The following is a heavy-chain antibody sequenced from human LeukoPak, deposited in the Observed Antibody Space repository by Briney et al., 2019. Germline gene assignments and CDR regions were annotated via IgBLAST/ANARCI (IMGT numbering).Heavy chain of an antibody. V-gene: IGHV3-7*01. CDR3: VELDGSGYHRDL. D-gene: IGHD3-3*01. J-gene: IGHJ5*02. Sequence: GGSLRLSCAASGFTFSTSWMSWVRQAPGKGLAWVANIKYDGSETHYVDSVKGRFAISRDNAKSSIYLQMNNLRAEDTAVYYCVELDGSGYHRDLWGQGTLVTVSS. CDR1: GFTFSTSW. CDR2: IKYDGSET.